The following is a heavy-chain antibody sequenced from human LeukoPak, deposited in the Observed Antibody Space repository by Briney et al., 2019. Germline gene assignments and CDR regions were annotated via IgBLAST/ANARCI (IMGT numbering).Heavy chain of an antibody. CDR2: ISYDGSNK. D-gene: IGHD2-2*02. Sequence: GGSLRLSCAASGFTFSSYGMHWVRQAPGKGLEWVAVISYDGSNKYYADSVKGRFTISRDNSKNTLCVQMNSLRAEDTAVYYCAKEEAHGYCSSTSCYKAGYYFDYWGQGTLVTVSS. CDR1: GFTFSSYG. CDR3: AKEEAHGYCSSTSCYKAGYYFDY. J-gene: IGHJ4*02. V-gene: IGHV3-30*18.